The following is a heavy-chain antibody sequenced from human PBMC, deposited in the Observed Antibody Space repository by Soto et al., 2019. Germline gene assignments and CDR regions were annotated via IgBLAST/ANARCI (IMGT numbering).Heavy chain of an antibody. J-gene: IGHJ4*02. CDR1: GFTFSSYA. V-gene: IGHV3-30-3*01. CDR3: ARDFIAMVSKDY. Sequence: GGSLRLSCAASGFTFSSYAMHWVRQAPGKGLEWVAVISYDGSNKYYADSVKGRFTISRDNSKNTLYLQMNSLRAEDTAVYYCARDFIAMVSKDYWGQGTLVTVSS. D-gene: IGHD5-18*01. CDR2: ISYDGSNK.